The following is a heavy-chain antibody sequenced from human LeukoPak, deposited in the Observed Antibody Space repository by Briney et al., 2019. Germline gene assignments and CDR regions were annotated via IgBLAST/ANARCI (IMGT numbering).Heavy chain of an antibody. CDR2: ISYDGSNK. V-gene: IGHV3-30*04. J-gene: IGHJ5*02. D-gene: IGHD3-10*01. Sequence: GGSLRLSCAASGFTFSSYAMHWDRQAPGKGLEWVAVISYDGSNKYYADSVKGRFTISRDNSKNTLYLQMNSVRAEDTAVYYCARGTAVLLWFGAQSGLAPWGQGTLVTVSS. CDR1: GFTFSSYA. CDR3: ARGTAVLLWFGAQSGLAP.